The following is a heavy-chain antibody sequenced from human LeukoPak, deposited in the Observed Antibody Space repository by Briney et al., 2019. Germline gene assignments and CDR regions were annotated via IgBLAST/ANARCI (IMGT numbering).Heavy chain of an antibody. V-gene: IGHV5-51*01. CDR3: ARHIYSISGYYYYMDV. CDR2: IYPGDSDT. J-gene: IGHJ6*03. CDR1: GYSFTSYW. Sequence: GESLKISCKGSGYSFTSYWIGWVRQMPGKGLEWMGIIYPGDSDTRYSPSFQGQVTISADKSISTAYLQWSSLKASDAAMYYCARHIYSISGYYYYMDVWGKGTMVTVSS. D-gene: IGHD6-6*01.